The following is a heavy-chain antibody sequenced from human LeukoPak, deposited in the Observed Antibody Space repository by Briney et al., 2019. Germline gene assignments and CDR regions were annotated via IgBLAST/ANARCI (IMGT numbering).Heavy chain of an antibody. Sequence: ASVKVSCKASGYTFTSYGISWVRQAPGQGLEWMGWISAYNGNTNYAQKLQGRVTMTTDTSTSTAYMELRSLRSAATAVYYCARVEILGSSSGGWFDPWGQGTLVTVSS. CDR3: ARVEILGSSSGGWFDP. CDR1: GYTFTSYG. V-gene: IGHV1-18*01. CDR2: ISAYNGNT. D-gene: IGHD6-6*01. J-gene: IGHJ5*02.